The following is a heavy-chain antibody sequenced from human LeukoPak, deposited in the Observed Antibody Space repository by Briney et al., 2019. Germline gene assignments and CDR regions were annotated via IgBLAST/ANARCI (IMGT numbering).Heavy chain of an antibody. J-gene: IGHJ4*02. CDR2: INAGNGNT. V-gene: IGHV1-3*01. CDR3: ARKARIGRFLEWLFAY. CDR1: GYTFTSYA. D-gene: IGHD3-3*01. Sequence: ASVKVSCKASGYTFTSYAMHWVRQAPGQRLEWMGWINAGNGNTKYSQKFQGRVTITRDTSASTAYMELSSLRSEDTAVYYCARKARIGRFLEWLFAYWGQGTLVTVSS.